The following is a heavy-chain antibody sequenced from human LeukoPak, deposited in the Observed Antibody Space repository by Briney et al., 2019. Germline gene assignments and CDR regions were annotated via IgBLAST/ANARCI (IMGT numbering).Heavy chain of an antibody. CDR1: GYTFTGYY. Sequence: ASVKVSCKASGYTFTGYYMHWVRQAPGQGLEWMGWINPNSGGTNYAQKFQGRVTMTRDTSISTAYMELSRLRSDDTAIYYCIVSGYSGYDFDCWGQGTLVTVSS. CDR3: IVSGYSGYDFDC. D-gene: IGHD5-12*01. J-gene: IGHJ4*02. CDR2: INPNSGGT. V-gene: IGHV1-2*02.